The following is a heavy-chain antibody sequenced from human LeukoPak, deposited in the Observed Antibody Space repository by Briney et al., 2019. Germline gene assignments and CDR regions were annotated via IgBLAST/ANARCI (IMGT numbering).Heavy chain of an antibody. CDR3: ARVAGGYSYGYEDY. D-gene: IGHD5-18*01. V-gene: IGHV1-18*01. Sequence: ASVKVSCKASGYTFTSNGISWVRQAPGQGLEWMGWISVYSGNTNYAQDLQGRVTMTTDTAARTAYMELRSLRSDDTAMYYCARVAGGYSYGYEDYWGQGTLVTVSS. J-gene: IGHJ4*02. CDR1: GYTFTSNG. CDR2: ISVYSGNT.